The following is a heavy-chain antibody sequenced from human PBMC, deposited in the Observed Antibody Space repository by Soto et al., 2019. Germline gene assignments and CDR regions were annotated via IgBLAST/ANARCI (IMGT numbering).Heavy chain of an antibody. D-gene: IGHD4-17*01. J-gene: IGHJ4*02. CDR3: ARLSDYGGNHLDY. V-gene: IGHV1-18*01. Sequence: SVKVSCKASGYTFTSYGISWVRQAPGQGLEWTGWISAYNGNTNYAQKLQGRVTMTTDTSTSTAYMELRSLRSDDTAAYYCARLSDYGGNHLDYWGQRTLVTVSS. CDR1: GYTFTSYG. CDR2: ISAYNGNT.